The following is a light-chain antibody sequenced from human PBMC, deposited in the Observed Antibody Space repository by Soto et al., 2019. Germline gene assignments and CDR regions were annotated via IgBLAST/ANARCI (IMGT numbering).Light chain of an antibody. CDR1: QSISSW. CDR3: QQYNSSPLT. Sequence: DLQMTQSPSTLSASVGDRVTITCRASQSISSWLAWYQQKPGKAPKLLIYDASSLESGVPSRFSGSGSGTEFTLTISSLQPDDFATYYCQQYNSSPLTFGGGTKVEIK. J-gene: IGKJ4*01. V-gene: IGKV1-5*01. CDR2: DAS.